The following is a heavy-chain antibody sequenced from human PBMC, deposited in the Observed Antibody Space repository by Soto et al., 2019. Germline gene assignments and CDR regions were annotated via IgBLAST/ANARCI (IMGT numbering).Heavy chain of an antibody. CDR2: IIPLYDSP. Sequence: QVQLVQSGADVKKPGSSARVSCKASGGTSSTYAVHWVRQAPGQGLEWMGGIIPLYDSPYYARNFQGRFTLAADKSTDTAYMELRSLGYEDTAVYYCARGSHYGDALYWGQGTLVTVSS. CDR3: ARGSHYGDALY. V-gene: IGHV1-69*06. D-gene: IGHD4-17*01. CDR1: GGTSSTYA. J-gene: IGHJ4*02.